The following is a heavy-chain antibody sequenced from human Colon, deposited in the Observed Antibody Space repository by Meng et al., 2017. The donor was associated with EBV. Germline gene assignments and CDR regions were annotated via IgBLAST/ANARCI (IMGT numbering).Heavy chain of an antibody. Sequence: QGQLVQAGAELKKPGASVKVSCKASGYTFTSYAMNWVRQAPGQGLEWMGWINTNTGNPTYAQGFPGRFVFSSDTSVSTAYLQISSLKAEDTAVYYCARETLGYCSSTSCYIGTPDYWGQGTLVTVSS. CDR1: GYTFTSYA. D-gene: IGHD2-2*01. V-gene: IGHV7-4-1*02. CDR3: ARETLGYCSSTSCYIGTPDY. CDR2: INTNTGNP. J-gene: IGHJ4*02.